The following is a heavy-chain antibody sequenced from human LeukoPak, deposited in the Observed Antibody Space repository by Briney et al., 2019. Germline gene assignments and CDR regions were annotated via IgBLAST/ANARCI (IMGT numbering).Heavy chain of an antibody. J-gene: IGHJ5*02. V-gene: IGHV1-2*02. Sequence: ASVKVSCKASGYTFTGYNIHWVRQAPGQGLEWMGWINPNSGDTNYAQKFQGRVTMTRDTSIGTAYMELSSLRSEDTAVYYCARGAARPKGYWFDPWGQGTLVTVSS. CDR3: ARGAARPKGYWFDP. D-gene: IGHD6-6*01. CDR1: GYTFTGYN. CDR2: INPNSGDT.